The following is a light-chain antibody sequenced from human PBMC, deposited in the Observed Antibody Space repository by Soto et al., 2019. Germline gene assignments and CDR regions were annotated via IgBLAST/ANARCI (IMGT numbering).Light chain of an antibody. CDR2: QVT. V-gene: IGLV2-14*01. J-gene: IGLJ3*02. CDR3: CSFTITTARV. CDR1: SSDVGGYDF. Sequence: QSVLTQPASVSGSPGQSITISCTGTSSDVGGYDFGSWYQHHPGKAPRLIIYQVTNRPSGVSDRFSGSKSGNTASLTISGLQAEDEADYYCCSFTITTARVFGGGTKVTVL.